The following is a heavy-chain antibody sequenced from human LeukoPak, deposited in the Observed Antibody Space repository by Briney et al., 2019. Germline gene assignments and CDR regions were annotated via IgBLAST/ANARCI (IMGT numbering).Heavy chain of an antibody. CDR3: ARAPYDIVTGYYYYMDV. D-gene: IGHD3-9*01. Sequence: KPSETLSLTCTVSGGSISSYYWSWIRQPAGKGLEWIGRIYTSGSTKNNPSLKSRVTISADTSKNQFSLKLSSVTAADTAVYFCARAPYDIVTGYYYYMDVWGKGTTVTVSS. V-gene: IGHV4-4*07. CDR2: IYTSGST. CDR1: GGSISSYY. J-gene: IGHJ6*03.